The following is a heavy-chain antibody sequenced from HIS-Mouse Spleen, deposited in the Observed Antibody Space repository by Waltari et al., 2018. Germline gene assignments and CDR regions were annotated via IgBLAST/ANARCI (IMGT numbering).Heavy chain of an antibody. D-gene: IGHD6-13*01. CDR2: IYYSGST. Sequence: QLQLQESGPGLVKPSETLSLTCTVSGGSIRSSRYYWGWIRQPPGKGLEWIGSIYYSGSTYYNPSLKSRVTISVDTSKNQFSLKLSSVTAADTAVYYCAREIPYSSSWYDWYFDLWGQGTTVTVSS. CDR1: GGSIRSSRYY. CDR3: AREIPYSSSWYDWYFDL. J-gene: IGHJ6*02. V-gene: IGHV4-39*07.